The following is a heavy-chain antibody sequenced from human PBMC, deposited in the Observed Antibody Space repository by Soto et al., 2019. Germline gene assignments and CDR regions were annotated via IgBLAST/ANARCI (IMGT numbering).Heavy chain of an antibody. CDR2: ISASGAST. D-gene: IGHD4-17*01. CDR1: GFTFSSYA. V-gene: IGHV3-23*01. Sequence: EVQLLESGGDLVQPGGSLRLSCAASGFTFSSYAMSWVRQAPGKGLKWVSAISASGASTYYADSVKGRFTISRDNSKNTLYMEMNSLRAEDTAVYYCAKGTYGDYDLWGRGTLVTVSS. CDR3: AKGTYGDYDL. J-gene: IGHJ2*01.